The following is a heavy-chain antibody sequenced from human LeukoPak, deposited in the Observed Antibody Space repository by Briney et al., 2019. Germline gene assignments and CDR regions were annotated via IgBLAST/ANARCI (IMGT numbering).Heavy chain of an antibody. CDR1: GYTFTGYY. Sequence: ASVKVSCKASGYTFTGYYMHWVRQAPGQGLEWMGWINPNSGGTNYVQKFQGRVTMTRDTSISTAYMELSRLRSDDTAVYYCARAFGRSIPGKFDYWGQGTLVTVSS. D-gene: IGHD3-3*01. CDR3: ARAFGRSIPGKFDY. CDR2: INPNSGGT. J-gene: IGHJ4*02. V-gene: IGHV1-2*02.